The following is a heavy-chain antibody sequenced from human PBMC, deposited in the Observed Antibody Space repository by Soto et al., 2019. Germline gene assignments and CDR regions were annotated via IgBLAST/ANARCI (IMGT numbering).Heavy chain of an antibody. Sequence: QVQLVQSGAEVKKPGASVKVSCKTSGYTFTNYSMYWVRQAPGQGLEWMGIINPSGDTTAYAQKFPGRVSMTRDPSTRTVYMELNSLRSEDNAPYYCARGMAVTTTSVGHYYYMDVWGKGTTVTVSS. CDR3: ARGMAVTTTSVGHYYYMDV. J-gene: IGHJ6*03. CDR1: GYTFTNYS. D-gene: IGHD6-19*01. CDR2: INPSGDTT. V-gene: IGHV1-46*01.